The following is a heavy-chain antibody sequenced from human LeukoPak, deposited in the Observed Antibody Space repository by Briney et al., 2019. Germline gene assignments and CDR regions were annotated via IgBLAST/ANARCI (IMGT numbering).Heavy chain of an antibody. J-gene: IGHJ4*02. Sequence: PSETLSLTCTVSGGSISSYYWSWIRQPPGKGLEWIGYIYYSGSTDYNPSLKSRVTISVDTSKNQFSLKLSSVTAADTAVYYCAREGVTKYYFDHWGQGTLVAVSS. D-gene: IGHD4-11*01. CDR3: AREGVTKYYFDH. CDR1: GGSISSYY. CDR2: IYYSGST. V-gene: IGHV4-59*01.